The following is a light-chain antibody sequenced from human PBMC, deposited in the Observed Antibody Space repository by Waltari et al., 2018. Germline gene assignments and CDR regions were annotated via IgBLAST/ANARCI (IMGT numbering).Light chain of an antibody. CDR3: QQYNRFSP. CDR2: DAS. CDR1: EAINKW. J-gene: IGKJ1*01. Sequence: DTQLSQFPSTLAASAGDRVTITCRAKEAINKWLAWYQQKPGKDPKVLIYDASTLQSGVPSRVSGSGSGTEFTLTIDSLQPDDFATYYCQQYNRFSPFGQGTNVEVK. V-gene: IGKV1-5*01.